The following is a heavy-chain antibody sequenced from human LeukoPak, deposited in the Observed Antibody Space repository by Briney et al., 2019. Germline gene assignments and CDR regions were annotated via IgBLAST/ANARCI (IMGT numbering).Heavy chain of an antibody. CDR2: ISAYNGNT. Sequence: ASVKVSCKASGYTFTSYGISWVRQAPEQGLEWMGWISAYNGNTNYAQKLQGRVTMTTDTSTSTAYMELRSLRSDDTAVYYCAGDRGSWYREAFDIWGQGTMVTVSS. V-gene: IGHV1-18*01. J-gene: IGHJ3*02. CDR3: AGDRGSWYREAFDI. D-gene: IGHD6-13*01. CDR1: GYTFTSYG.